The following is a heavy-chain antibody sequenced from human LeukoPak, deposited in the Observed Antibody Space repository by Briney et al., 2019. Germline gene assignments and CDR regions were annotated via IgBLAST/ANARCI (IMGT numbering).Heavy chain of an antibody. CDR2: IFYSGST. J-gene: IGHJ1*01. Sequence: SETLSLTCTVSGGSISSYYWNWIRQPPGKGLEWIGYIFYSGSTNYNPSLKSRVSISVDTSKSQFSLKVTSLTAADTAVYYCAGGIAATGTFQHWGQGTLVTVSS. V-gene: IGHV4-59*01. CDR3: AGGIAATGTFQH. CDR1: GGSISSYY. D-gene: IGHD6-13*01.